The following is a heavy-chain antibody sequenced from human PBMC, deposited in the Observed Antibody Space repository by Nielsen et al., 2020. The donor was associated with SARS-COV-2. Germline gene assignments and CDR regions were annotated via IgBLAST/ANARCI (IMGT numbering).Heavy chain of an antibody. CDR2: ISYDGSNK. V-gene: IGHV3-30-3*01. CDR3: ARDSPSWVVPAGNWFDP. CDR1: GFTFSSYA. J-gene: IGHJ5*02. Sequence: GGSLRLSCAASGFTFSSYAMHWVRQAPGKGLEWVAVISYDGSNKYYADSVKGRFTISRDNSKNTLYLQMNSLRAEDTAVYYCARDSPSWVVPAGNWFDPGAREPWSPSPQ. D-gene: IGHD2-2*01.